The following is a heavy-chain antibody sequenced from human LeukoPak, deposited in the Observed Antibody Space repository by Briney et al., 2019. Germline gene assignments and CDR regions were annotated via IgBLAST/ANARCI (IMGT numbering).Heavy chain of an antibody. J-gene: IGHJ5*02. Sequence: PSETLSLTCTVSGGSISSSSYYWGWIRQPPGEGLEWIGSIYYSGSTYYNPSLKSRVTISVDTSKNQFSLKLSSVTAADTAVYYCARDDSGSYGWFDPWGQGTLVTVSS. CDR1: GGSISSSSYY. CDR2: IYYSGST. V-gene: IGHV4-39*07. CDR3: ARDDSGSYGWFDP. D-gene: IGHD1-26*01.